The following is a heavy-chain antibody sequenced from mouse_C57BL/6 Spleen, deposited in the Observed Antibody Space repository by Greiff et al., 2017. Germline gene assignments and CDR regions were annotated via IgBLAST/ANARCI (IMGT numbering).Heavy chain of an antibody. Sequence: QVQLQQSGAELVRPGTSVKVSCKASGFAFTNYLIEWVKQRPGQGLEWIGVINPGSGGTNYNEKFQGKATLTAAKSSTTAYMQLSSLTSKDSAVYVCARAHYYGSSPYYFDYWGQGTTLTVSS. CDR1: GFAFTNYL. V-gene: IGHV1-54*01. J-gene: IGHJ2*01. D-gene: IGHD1-1*01. CDR2: INPGSGGT. CDR3: ARAHYYGSSPYYFDY.